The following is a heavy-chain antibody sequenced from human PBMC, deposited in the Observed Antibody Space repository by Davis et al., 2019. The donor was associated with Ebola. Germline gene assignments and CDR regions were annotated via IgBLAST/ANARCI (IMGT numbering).Heavy chain of an antibody. Sequence: AASVKVSCKASGYTFTSYYIHWVRQAPGQGLEWMGIVNPSGGSTSYAQKFQGRVTMTRDTSTSTVYMELSSLRSEDTAVYYCARAQSGGNNVYYGRTFDIWGQGTMVTVSS. D-gene: IGHD3-16*01. CDR2: VNPSGGST. V-gene: IGHV1-46*01. CDR3: ARAQSGGNNVYYGRTFDI. J-gene: IGHJ3*02. CDR1: GYTFTSYY.